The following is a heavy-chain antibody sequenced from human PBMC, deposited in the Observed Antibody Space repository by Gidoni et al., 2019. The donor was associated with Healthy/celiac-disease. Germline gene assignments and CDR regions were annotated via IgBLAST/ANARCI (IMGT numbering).Heavy chain of an antibody. V-gene: IGHV3-9*01. CDR3: VKSRGPYYHYYGVDV. CDR2: IDWNSGSI. Sequence: EVQLVESGGGLVQSGRSLRLSCAASGFSFDDYAMHWVRLGPGKGLEWVSGIDWNSGSIDYADSAKGRFTISRDNAKNSLFLQMNSLRVEDTALYYCVKSRGPYYHYYGVDVWGPGTTVTVSS. CDR1: GFSFDDYA. J-gene: IGHJ6*02.